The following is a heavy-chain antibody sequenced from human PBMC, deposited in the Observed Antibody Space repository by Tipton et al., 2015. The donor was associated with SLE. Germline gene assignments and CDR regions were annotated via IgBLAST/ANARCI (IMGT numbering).Heavy chain of an antibody. J-gene: IGHJ4*02. CDR1: GFTFSSYA. V-gene: IGHV3-23*01. D-gene: IGHD6-19*01. Sequence: SLRLSCAASGFTFSSYAMTWVRQAPGKGLEWVSSITGNGVSTYYADSVKDRFTISRDNSKNTLYPQMTGLSAEDTAIFYCAKVAVANTRFLDYWGQGTLVTVSS. CDR3: AKVAVANTRFLDY. CDR2: ITGNGVST.